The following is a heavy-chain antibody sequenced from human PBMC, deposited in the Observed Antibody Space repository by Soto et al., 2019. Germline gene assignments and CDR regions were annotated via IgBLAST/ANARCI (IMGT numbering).Heavy chain of an antibody. CDR3: ARIDGPNYDVLNDAFDI. V-gene: IGHV3-20*01. J-gene: IGHJ3*02. CDR1: GFTFDDYG. CDR2: INWNGGST. D-gene: IGHD3-9*01. Sequence: PGGSLRLSCAASGFTFDDYGMSWVRQAPGKGLEWVAGINWNGGSTGYADSGKGRFTISRDNAKNSLYLQMNSLRAEDTALYHCARIDGPNYDVLNDAFDIWGQGTMVNVSS.